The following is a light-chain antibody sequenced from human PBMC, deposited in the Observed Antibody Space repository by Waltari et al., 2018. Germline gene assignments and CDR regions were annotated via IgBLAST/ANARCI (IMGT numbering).Light chain of an antibody. J-gene: IGLJ3*02. CDR1: ATDVGGYNY. CDR3: SSFTSSSTWV. CDR2: DVS. V-gene: IGLV2-14*03. Sequence: QSALTQPASVSGSPGQSITISCTGTATDVGGYNYVSWYQQHPGKAPKLIIFDVSSRPSGISNRFSGSKFGNTASLTISGVQPEDEADYYCSSFTSSSTWVFGGGTKLTVL.